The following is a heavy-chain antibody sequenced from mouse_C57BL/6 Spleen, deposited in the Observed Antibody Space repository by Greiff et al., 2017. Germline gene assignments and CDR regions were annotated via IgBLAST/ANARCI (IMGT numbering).Heavy chain of an antibody. CDR3: ARGDSSRDRFAY. CDR1: GYTFTSYW. Sequence: VQLQQPGAELVRPGSSVKLSCKASGYTFTSYWMHWVKQRPIQGLEWIGNIDPSDSETHYNQKFKDKATLTVDKSSSTAYMQLSSLTSEDSAVYYCARGDSSRDRFAYWGQGTLVTVSA. D-gene: IGHD3-3*01. CDR2: IDPSDSET. V-gene: IGHV1-52*01. J-gene: IGHJ3*01.